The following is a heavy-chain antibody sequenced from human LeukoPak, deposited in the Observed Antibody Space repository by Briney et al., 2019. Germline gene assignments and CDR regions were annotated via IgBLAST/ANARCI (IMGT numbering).Heavy chain of an antibody. CDR2: IKQDGSAK. CDR1: GFTFSSYW. Sequence: PGGSLRLSCAASGFTFSSYWMSWVRQAPGKGLEWVANIKQDGSAKYYVDSVKGRFTISRDNAKNSLYLQMNSLRAEDTAVYYCAREMGTVTTLPLDYWGQETLVTVSS. V-gene: IGHV3-7*01. J-gene: IGHJ4*02. CDR3: AREMGTVTTLPLDY. D-gene: IGHD4-11*01.